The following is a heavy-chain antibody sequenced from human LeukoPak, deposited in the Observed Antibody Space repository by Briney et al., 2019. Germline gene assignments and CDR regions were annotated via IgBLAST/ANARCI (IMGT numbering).Heavy chain of an antibody. CDR2: FSPYGHTE. D-gene: IGHD1/OR15-1a*01. V-gene: IGHV3-30*18. J-gene: IGHJ4*02. CDR3: AKINNDDDY. Sequence: AAFSPYGHTEYYIDSVKGRFTISRDNSKNMIYLQMNSLRREDSAVYFCAKINNDDDYWGQGTMVSVCS.